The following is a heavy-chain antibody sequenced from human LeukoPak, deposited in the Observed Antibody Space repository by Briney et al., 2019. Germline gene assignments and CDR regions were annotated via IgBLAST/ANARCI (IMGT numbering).Heavy chain of an antibody. CDR1: GFIFRNYW. CDR2: INQDGREK. CDR3: ATSKYSGSY. D-gene: IGHD1-26*01. Sequence: GGSLRLSCAASGFIFRNYWMSWVRQAPGKGLEWVAIINQDGREKHYVDSVKGRFTISRDNAKDSLYLQMNSLRAEDTAVYYCATSKYSGSYWGQGTLVTVSS. V-gene: IGHV3-7*03. J-gene: IGHJ4*02.